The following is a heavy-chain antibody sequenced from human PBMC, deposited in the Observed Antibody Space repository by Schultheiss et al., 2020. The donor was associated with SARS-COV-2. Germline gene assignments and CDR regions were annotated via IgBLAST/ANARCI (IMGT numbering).Heavy chain of an antibody. D-gene: IGHD6-13*01. CDR2: ISSSSSYI. V-gene: IGHV3-21*01. J-gene: IGHJ2*01. Sequence: GGSLRLSCAASGFTFSSYSMNWVRQAPGKGLEWVSSISSSSSYIYYADSVKGRFTISRDNPKNSLYLQMNSLRAEDTAVYYCARDRTGIAAAVEWYFDLWGRGTLVTVAS. CDR1: GFTFSSYS. CDR3: ARDRTGIAAAVEWYFDL.